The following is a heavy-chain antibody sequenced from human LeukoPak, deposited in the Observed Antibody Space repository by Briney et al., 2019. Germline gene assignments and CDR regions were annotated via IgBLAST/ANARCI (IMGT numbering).Heavy chain of an antibody. Sequence: SETLSLTCTVSGGLIGTSDGYWAWIRQPPGKGLEWIGSLSYSGNTYYNPSLKSRVTISGDRSTHHFSLKMTSMTAADTAVYYCARHFDYWGQGILVTVSS. CDR1: GGLIGTSDGY. J-gene: IGHJ4*02. CDR3: ARHFDY. CDR2: LSYSGNT. V-gene: IGHV4-39*01.